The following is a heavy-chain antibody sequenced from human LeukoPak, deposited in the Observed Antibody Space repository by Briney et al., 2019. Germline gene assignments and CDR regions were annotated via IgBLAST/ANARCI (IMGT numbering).Heavy chain of an antibody. V-gene: IGHV3-64*01. Sequence: GGSLRLSCAASGFTFSSYAMHWVRQAPGKGLEYVSAISSNGGSTYYANSVKGRFTISRDNSKNTLYLQMGSLRAEDVAVYYCARDGEWEPLLYWGQGTLVTVSS. D-gene: IGHD1-26*01. CDR1: GFTFSSYA. CDR3: ARDGEWEPLLY. CDR2: ISSNGGST. J-gene: IGHJ4*02.